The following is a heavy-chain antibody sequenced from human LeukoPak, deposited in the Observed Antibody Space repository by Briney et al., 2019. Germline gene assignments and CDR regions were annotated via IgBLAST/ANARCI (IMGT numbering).Heavy chain of an antibody. D-gene: IGHD3-22*01. CDR2: IIPIFGTA. J-gene: IGHJ4*02. Sequence: ASVKVSCKASGGTFSSYAISWVRQAPGQGLEWMGGIIPIFGTANYAQKFQGRVTMTEDTSTDTAYMELSSLRSEDTAVYYCATFSTMIVVAKDYWGQGTLVTVSS. V-gene: IGHV1-69*06. CDR3: ATFSTMIVVAKDY. CDR1: GGTFSSYA.